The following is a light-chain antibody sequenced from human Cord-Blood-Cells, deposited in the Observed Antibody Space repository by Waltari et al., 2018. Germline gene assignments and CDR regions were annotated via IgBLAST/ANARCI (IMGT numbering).Light chain of an antibody. CDR3: SSYTSSSRV. J-gene: IGLJ3*02. CDR1: SRAVGGYKY. CDR2: DVS. Sequence: QSALTQPASVSGSPGQSITISCTGTSRAVGGYKYVSWYQQHPGKAPKRMIYDVSNRPSGVSNRFSGSKSGNTASLTISGLQAEDEADYYCSSYTSSSRVFGGGTKLTVL. V-gene: IGLV2-14*01.